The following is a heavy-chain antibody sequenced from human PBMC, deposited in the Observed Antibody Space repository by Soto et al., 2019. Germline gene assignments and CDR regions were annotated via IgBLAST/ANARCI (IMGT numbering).Heavy chain of an antibody. Sequence: GASVKVCCKASGYTFTSYYMHWVRQAPGQGLEWMGIINPSGGSTSYAQKFQGRVTMTRDTSTSTVYMELSSLRSEDTAVYYCARDVSMCDSSGYYHYYFDYCGQGAPVTVSA. D-gene: IGHD3-22*01. CDR3: ARDVSMCDSSGYYHYYFDY. CDR2: INPSGGST. V-gene: IGHV1-46*01. J-gene: IGHJ4*02. CDR1: GYTFTSYY.